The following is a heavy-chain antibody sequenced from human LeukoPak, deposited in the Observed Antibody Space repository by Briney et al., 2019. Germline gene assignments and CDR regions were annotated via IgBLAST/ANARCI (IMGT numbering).Heavy chain of an antibody. CDR3: ARGPPGDSSGYWVFDY. CDR2: IYNSGSA. J-gene: IGHJ4*02. D-gene: IGHD3-22*01. Sequence: SETLSLTCTVSGGSTRSYYWSWIRQPPGKGLEWIGHIYNSGSAKYNPSLKSRVTISPDTSKNQFSLKLSSVTAADTAVYYCARGPPGDSSGYWVFDYWGQGTLVTVSS. V-gene: IGHV4-59*01. CDR1: GGSTRSYY.